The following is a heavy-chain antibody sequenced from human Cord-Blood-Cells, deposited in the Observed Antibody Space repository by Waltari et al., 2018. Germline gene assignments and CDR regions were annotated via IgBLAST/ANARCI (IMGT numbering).Heavy chain of an antibody. CDR1: GYTFTGYY. CDR2: INPNSGGT. J-gene: IGHJ3*02. D-gene: IGHD3-10*01. CDR3: ARIYYGSGSYYDAFDI. V-gene: IGHV1-2*02. Sequence: QVQLVQSGAEVKKPGASVKVSCKASGYTFTGYYLHWVRQAPGQGLEWMGWINPNSGGTNYAQKFQDRVTMTRDTSISTAYMELSRLRSDDTAVYYCARIYYGSGSYYDAFDIWGQGTMVTVSS.